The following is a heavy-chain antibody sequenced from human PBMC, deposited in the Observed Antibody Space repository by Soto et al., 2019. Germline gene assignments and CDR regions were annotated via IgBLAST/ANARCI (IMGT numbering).Heavy chain of an antibody. CDR2: ISSSGSTI. Sequence: EVQLVESGGGLVQPGGSLRLSCATSGFTFSSYEMNWVRQAPGKGLEWVSYISSSGSTIYYADSVKGRFTTSRDNAKNSLYLQMDSLSAEDTAVYYCARDQEAGSFFPYYYGMDVWGQGTTVTVSS. CDR3: ARDQEAGSFFPYYYGMDV. V-gene: IGHV3-48*03. CDR1: GFTFSSYE. D-gene: IGHD6-13*01. J-gene: IGHJ6*02.